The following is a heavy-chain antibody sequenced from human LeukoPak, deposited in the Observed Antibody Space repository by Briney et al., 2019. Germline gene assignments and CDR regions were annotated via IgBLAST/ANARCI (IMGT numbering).Heavy chain of an antibody. D-gene: IGHD6-13*01. CDR1: GGSFSGYY. Sequence: SETLSLTCAVYGGSFSGYYWSWIRQPPGKGLEWIGEINHSGSTNYNPSLKSRVTISVDTSKNQFSLKLSSVTAADTAVYYCARGYSSSWFYYYYGMDVWGQGTTVTVSS. CDR3: ARGYSSSWFYYYYGMDV. V-gene: IGHV4-34*01. CDR2: INHSGST. J-gene: IGHJ6*02.